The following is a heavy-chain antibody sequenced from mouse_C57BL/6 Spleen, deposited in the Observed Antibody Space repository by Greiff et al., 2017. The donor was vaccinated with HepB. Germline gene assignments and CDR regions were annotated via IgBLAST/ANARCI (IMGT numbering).Heavy chain of an antibody. D-gene: IGHD2-3*01. CDR2: ISSGGDYI. Sequence: DVMLVESGEGLVKPGGSLKLSCAASGFTFSSYAMSWVRQTPEKRLEWVAYISSGGDYIYYADTVKGRFTISRDNARNTLYLQMSSLKSEDTAMYYCTRGDGYFCFDYWGQGTTLTVSS. CDR1: GFTFSSYA. CDR3: TRGDGYFCFDY. V-gene: IGHV5-9-1*02. J-gene: IGHJ2*01.